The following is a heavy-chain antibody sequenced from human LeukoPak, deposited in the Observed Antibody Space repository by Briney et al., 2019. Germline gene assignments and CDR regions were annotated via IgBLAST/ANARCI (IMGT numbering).Heavy chain of an antibody. V-gene: IGHV4-61*02. CDR1: GGSISSGSYY. CDR3: ARFLYDSSGYYNDY. CDR2: IYTSGST. J-gene: IGHJ4*02. D-gene: IGHD3-22*01. Sequence: PSQTLSLTCTVSGGSISSGSYYWSWIRQPAGTGLEWIGRIYTSGSTNYNPSLRSRVTISVDTSKNQFSLKLSSVTAADTAVYYCARFLYDSSGYYNDYWGQGTLVTVSS.